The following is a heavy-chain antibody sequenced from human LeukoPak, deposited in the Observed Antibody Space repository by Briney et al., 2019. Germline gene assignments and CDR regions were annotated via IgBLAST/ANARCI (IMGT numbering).Heavy chain of an antibody. Sequence: GGSLRLSCAASGSTFSSYAMSWVRQAPGKGLEWVSAISGSGGSTYYADSVKGRFTISRDNSKNTLYLQMNSLRAEDTAVYYCAKDLGQWLVGDAFDIWGQGTMVTVSS. CDR1: GSTFSSYA. CDR3: AKDLGQWLVGDAFDI. D-gene: IGHD6-19*01. J-gene: IGHJ3*02. V-gene: IGHV3-23*01. CDR2: ISGSGGST.